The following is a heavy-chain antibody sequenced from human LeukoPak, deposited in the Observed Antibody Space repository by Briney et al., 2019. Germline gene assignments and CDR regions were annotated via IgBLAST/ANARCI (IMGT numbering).Heavy chain of an antibody. CDR1: GYSFTDKY. V-gene: IGHV1-2*02. J-gene: IGHJ5*02. CDR3: ARAGGRSWFDP. Sequence: ASVKVSCKASGYSFTDKYMHWVRQAPGQELEWMGRINPKSGGTNYAQKFQGRVTMTTDTSMSTAYMEVSRLTSDDTAVYYCARAGGRSWFDPWGQGTLVTVSS. CDR2: INPKSGGT.